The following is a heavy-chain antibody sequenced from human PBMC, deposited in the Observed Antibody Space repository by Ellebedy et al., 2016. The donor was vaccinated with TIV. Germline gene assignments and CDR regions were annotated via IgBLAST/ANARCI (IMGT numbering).Heavy chain of an antibody. Sequence: MPSETLSLTCSVSGGSISSYDWSWIRQPPGKGLEWIGYIYNSGRTNYNPPLKSRVTISLDTSKNQFSLKLSSVTAADTAVYYCARRYSYGPNWFDPWGQGTLVTVSS. J-gene: IGHJ5*02. CDR1: GGSISSYD. CDR3: ARRYSYGPNWFDP. CDR2: IYNSGRT. V-gene: IGHV4-59*08. D-gene: IGHD5-18*01.